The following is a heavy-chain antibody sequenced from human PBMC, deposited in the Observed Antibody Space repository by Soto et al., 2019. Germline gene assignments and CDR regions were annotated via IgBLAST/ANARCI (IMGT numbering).Heavy chain of an antibody. D-gene: IGHD3-10*01. J-gene: IGHJ4*02. CDR2: INGDATST. CDR3: AKGSASGSPYYFDY. V-gene: IGHV3-23*01. CDR1: GFTFSSCA. Sequence: PGGSLRLSCTASGFTFSSCAMSWVRQAPGQGLEWVSAINGDATSTYHADSVKGRFTISRDNSKNTLYLQMNSLRVEDSAVYYCAKGSASGSPYYFDYWGQGDLVTVCS.